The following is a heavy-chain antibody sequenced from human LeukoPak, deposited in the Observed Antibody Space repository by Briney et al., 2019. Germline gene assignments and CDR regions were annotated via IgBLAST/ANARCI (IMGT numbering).Heavy chain of an antibody. CDR2: ISGSGGST. CDR1: GFTFSSYA. V-gene: IGHV3-23*01. CDR3: ATHWGDSWSGYYSY. D-gene: IGHD3-3*01. J-gene: IGHJ4*02. Sequence: GGSLRLSCAASGFTFSSYAMSWVRQALGKGLEWVSAISGSGGSTYYADSVKGRFTISRDNSKNTLYLQMNSLRAEDTAVYYCATHWGDSWSGYYSYWGQGTLVTVSS.